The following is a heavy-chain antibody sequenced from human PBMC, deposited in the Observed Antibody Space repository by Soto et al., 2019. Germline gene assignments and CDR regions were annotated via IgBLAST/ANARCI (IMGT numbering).Heavy chain of an antibody. CDR1: GFTFISYG. CDR2: IWYDGSKK. V-gene: IGHV3-33*01. Sequence: GGSLRLSCAASGFTFISYGMHWVRQAPGKGLEWVAVIWYDGSKKYYADFVKGRFTISRDNSKNTLYLQMNSLRAEDTAVYYCARGRGLWSSYYWGQGTLVTVSS. D-gene: IGHD3-10*01. CDR3: ARGRGLWSSYY. J-gene: IGHJ4*02.